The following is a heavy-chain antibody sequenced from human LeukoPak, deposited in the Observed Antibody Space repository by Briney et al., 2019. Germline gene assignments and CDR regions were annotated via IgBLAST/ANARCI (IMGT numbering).Heavy chain of an antibody. D-gene: IGHD2-2*02. Sequence: PSETLSLTCAVYGGSFSGYYRSWIRQPPGKGLEWIGEINHSGSTNYNPSLKSRVTISVDTSKNQFSLKLSSVTAADTAVYFCARGGRYCSSTSCYKAPRYFDYWGQGTLVTVSS. V-gene: IGHV4-34*01. CDR1: GGSFSGYY. CDR2: INHSGST. CDR3: ARGGRYCSSTSCYKAPRYFDY. J-gene: IGHJ4*02.